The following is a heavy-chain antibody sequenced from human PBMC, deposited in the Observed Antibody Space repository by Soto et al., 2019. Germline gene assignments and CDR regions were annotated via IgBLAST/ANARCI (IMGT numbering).Heavy chain of an antibody. V-gene: IGHV3-64*04. J-gene: IGHJ3*02. CDR3: ARVLSEAFDI. CDR2: ISSNGGST. Sequence: PGGSLRLSCSASGFTFSSYAMHWFRQAPGKGLEYVSAISSNGGSTYYADSVKGRFTISRDNSKNTVYLQMNSLRAEDTALYYCARVLSEAFDIWGQGTMVTVSS. CDR1: GFTFSSYA.